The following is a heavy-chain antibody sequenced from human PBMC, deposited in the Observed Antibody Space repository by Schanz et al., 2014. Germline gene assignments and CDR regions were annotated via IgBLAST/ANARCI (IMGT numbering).Heavy chain of an antibody. V-gene: IGHV4-34*01. D-gene: IGHD1-1*01. CDR2: VNHRETT. J-gene: IGHJ6*02. Sequence: QVHLQQWGAGLLKPSETLSLTCAVYGGSFSGYYWSWIRQSPVRGLEWIGEVNHRETTTYNPSLKSRAPISVDTSKNRVSLRLTPVTAADTGVYFCARGRVTGTERRYYSYYGVDVWGQGTTVTVSS. CDR1: GGSFSGYY. CDR3: ARGRVTGTERRYYSYYGVDV.